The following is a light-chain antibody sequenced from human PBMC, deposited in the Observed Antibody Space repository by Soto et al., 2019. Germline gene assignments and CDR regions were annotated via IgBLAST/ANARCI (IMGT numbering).Light chain of an antibody. CDR3: QQYNNWPTT. Sequence: EIVMTQSPATLSVSPGERATLSCRASQSGSSNLAWYQQKPGQAPSLLIYVASTRATGIPARFRGSGSGTEFTLTISSLQSEDFAVYYCQQYNNWPTTFGQGTKVEIK. V-gene: IGKV3-15*01. CDR2: VAS. J-gene: IGKJ1*01. CDR1: QSGSSN.